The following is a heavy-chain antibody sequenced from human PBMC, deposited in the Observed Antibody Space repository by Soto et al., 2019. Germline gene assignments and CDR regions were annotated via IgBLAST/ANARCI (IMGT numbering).Heavy chain of an antibody. V-gene: IGHV4-59*01. D-gene: IGHD2-15*01. J-gene: IGHJ5*02. Sequence: SETLSLTCTVSGGSISSSYWSWIRQPPGKGLEWLAYIYDDGSANYNPSLKSRATISLDMSKNQFSLKLTSVTAADTAVYYCARDKYCSGGSCRKNWFDHWGQGTLVTVS. CDR3: ARDKYCSGGSCRKNWFDH. CDR1: GGSISSSY. CDR2: IYDDGSA.